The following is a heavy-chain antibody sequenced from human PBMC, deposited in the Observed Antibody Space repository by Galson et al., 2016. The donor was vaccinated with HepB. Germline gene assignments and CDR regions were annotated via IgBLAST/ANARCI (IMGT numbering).Heavy chain of an antibody. CDR3: AKSSGWDSDY. Sequence: SLRLSCAASGFTFSSYWMNWVRQAPGKGLEWVANIKEDGSEKNYEDSLKGRFTISRDNAKNSLYLHMNNLRVEDTAVYYCAKSSGWDSDYWGQGTLVIVSS. CDR1: GFTFSSYW. D-gene: IGHD6-19*01. CDR2: IKEDGSEK. J-gene: IGHJ4*02. V-gene: IGHV3-7*03.